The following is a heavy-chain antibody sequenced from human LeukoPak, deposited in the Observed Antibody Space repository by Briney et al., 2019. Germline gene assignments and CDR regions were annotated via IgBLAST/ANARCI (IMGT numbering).Heavy chain of an antibody. CDR3: ARYGNSAVY. CDR2: IHYTGTT. CDR1: GGSISISRHY. V-gene: IGHV4-39*07. D-gene: IGHD4-23*01. Sequence: SETLSLTCTVSGGSISISRHYWAWIRQPPGKGLDWIGTIHYTGTTYYNPSLRSRVSISVDRSTNQFSLRVSPVTAADTAVYYCARYGNSAVYWGQGTLATVSS. J-gene: IGHJ4*02.